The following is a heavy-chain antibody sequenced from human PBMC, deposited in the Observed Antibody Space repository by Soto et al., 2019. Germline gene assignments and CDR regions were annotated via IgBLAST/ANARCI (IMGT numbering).Heavy chain of an antibody. CDR1: GDTFSSCA. CDR3: ASTQQLKYYYYYSMDV. V-gene: IGHV1-69*01. Sequence: LLRVDCMGAGDTFSSCAISWVRKETGQGLEWMGGIIPIFGTANYAQKFQGRVTITADESTSTAYMELSSLRSEDTAVYYCASTQQLKYYYYYSMDVWGQVTTVSVS. CDR2: IIPIFGTA. D-gene: IGHD6-13*01. J-gene: IGHJ6*02.